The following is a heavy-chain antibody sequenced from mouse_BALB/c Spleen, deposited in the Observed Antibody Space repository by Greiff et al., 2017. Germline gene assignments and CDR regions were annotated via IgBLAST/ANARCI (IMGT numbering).Heavy chain of an antibody. J-gene: IGHJ3*01. V-gene: IGHV1S53*02. CDR3: KRWYDECAY. Sequence: VQLQESDAELVKPGASVKISCQASGYTFTDHAIHWVKQKPEQGLEWIGYISPGNGDIKYNEKFKVKATLTADKSSSTAYMQLNSLTSEDSAVYFCKRWYDECAYWGQGTLVTVSA. D-gene: IGHD2-14*01. CDR1: GYTFTDHA. CDR2: ISPGNGDI.